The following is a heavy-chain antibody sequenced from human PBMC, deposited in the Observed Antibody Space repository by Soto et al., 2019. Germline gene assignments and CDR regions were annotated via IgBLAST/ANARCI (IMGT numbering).Heavy chain of an antibody. CDR1: GFTFSSYA. Sequence: EVQLLESGGALVQPGGSLRLSCAASGFTFSSYAMIWVRQAPGKGLEWVSAISGIGGSTYYADSLKGRFTISRDNSKNTLYLQMNSLRAEDTAVYYCAKGHSSGWLDHFDYWGQGTLVTVSS. D-gene: IGHD6-19*01. CDR3: AKGHSSGWLDHFDY. J-gene: IGHJ4*02. CDR2: ISGIGGST. V-gene: IGHV3-23*01.